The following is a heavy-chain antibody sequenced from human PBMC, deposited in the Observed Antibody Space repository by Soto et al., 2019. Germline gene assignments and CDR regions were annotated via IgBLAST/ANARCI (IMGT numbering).Heavy chain of an antibody. V-gene: IGHV5-10-1*01. CDR1: GYSFTSYW. CDR3: ARPTDSSSSYYYYGMDV. D-gene: IGHD6-6*01. CDR2: IDPSDSYT. Sequence: GESLKISCKGSGYSFTSYWISWVRQMPGKGLEWMGRIDPSDSYTNYSPSLQGHVTISADKSISTAYLQWSSLKASDTAMYYCARPTDSSSSYYYYGMDVWGQGTTVTVS. J-gene: IGHJ6*02.